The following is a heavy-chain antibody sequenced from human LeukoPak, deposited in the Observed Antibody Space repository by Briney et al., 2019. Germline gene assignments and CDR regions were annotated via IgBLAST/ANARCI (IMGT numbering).Heavy chain of an antibody. Sequence: VASVKVSCKASGYTFTGYYMHWVRQAPGQGLEWIGRINPNSGGTNYAQKFQGRVTMTRDTSISTAYMELSRLRSDDTAVYYCARATPGIAVANYWGQGTLVTVSS. V-gene: IGHV1-2*06. CDR2: INPNSGGT. D-gene: IGHD6-19*01. CDR3: ARATPGIAVANY. CDR1: GYTFTGYY. J-gene: IGHJ4*02.